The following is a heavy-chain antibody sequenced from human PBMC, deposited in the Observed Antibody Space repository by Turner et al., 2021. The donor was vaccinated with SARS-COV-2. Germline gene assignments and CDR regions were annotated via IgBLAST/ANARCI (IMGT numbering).Heavy chain of an antibody. J-gene: IGHJ4*02. CDR2: IFYSGST. Sequence: QLQLQESGPGLVKPSETLSLTCTVSGGSISSSSYYWGWIRQPPGKGLERIGTIFYSGSTYYNPSLNSRVTISVDTSKNQFSLKLSSVTAADTAVYYCARHSPELRGDYFDYWGQGTLVTVSS. V-gene: IGHV4-39*01. D-gene: IGHD1-26*01. CDR1: GGSISSSSYY. CDR3: ARHSPELRGDYFDY.